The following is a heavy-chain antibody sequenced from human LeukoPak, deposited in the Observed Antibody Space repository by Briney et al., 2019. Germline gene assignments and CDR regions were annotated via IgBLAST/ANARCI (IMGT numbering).Heavy chain of an antibody. CDR2: INHSGST. V-gene: IGHV4-34*01. CDR3: ARLRELRFLEWFPRDYFDS. CDR1: GGSFSGYY. D-gene: IGHD3-3*01. J-gene: IGHJ4*02. Sequence: PSETLSLTCAVYGGSFSGYYWSWIRQPPGKGLEWIGEINHSGSTNYNPSLKSRVTISVDTSQNQFSLKLSSVTAPDTAVYYCARLRELRFLEWFPRDYFDSWGQGTLVTVSS.